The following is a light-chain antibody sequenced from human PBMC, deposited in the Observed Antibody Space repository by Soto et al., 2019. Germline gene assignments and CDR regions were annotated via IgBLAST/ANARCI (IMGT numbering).Light chain of an antibody. CDR2: AAS. CDR1: QSIGNY. J-gene: IGKJ1*01. Sequence: DIQITQSPSSLSASIGDRVTITCRASQSIGNYLNWYQQRPGKAPKLLMYAASTLQTGVTSRFGGSGSGTDFNLTISSVQPEDFGTFYCQQAYNTPRTVGPVTQVEIK. CDR3: QQAYNTPRT. V-gene: IGKV1-39*01.